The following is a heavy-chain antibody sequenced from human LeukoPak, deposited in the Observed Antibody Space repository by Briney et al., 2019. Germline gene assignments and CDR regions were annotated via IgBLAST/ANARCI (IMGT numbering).Heavy chain of an antibody. Sequence: PGGSLRLSCAASGFTFSSYSMNWVRQAPGKGLEWVSSISSSSSYIYYADSVKGRFTISRDNAKNSLYLQMNSLRAEDTAVYYCARDPQFGAFFDYWGQGTLVTVSS. J-gene: IGHJ4*02. CDR3: ARDPQFGAFFDY. CDR2: ISSSSSYI. CDR1: GFTFSSYS. V-gene: IGHV3-21*04. D-gene: IGHD4/OR15-4a*01.